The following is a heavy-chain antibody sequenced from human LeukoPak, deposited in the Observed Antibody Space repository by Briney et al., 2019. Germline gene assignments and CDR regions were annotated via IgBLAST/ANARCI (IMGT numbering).Heavy chain of an antibody. Sequence: SETLSLTCTVSGGSISSSSYYWGWIRQPAGKGLEWIGRIYTSGSTNYNPSLKSRVTISVDTSKNQFSLKLSSVTAADTAVYYCARDGDDYGDYGLDYWGQGTLVTVSS. CDR1: GGSISSSSYY. D-gene: IGHD4-17*01. CDR2: IYTSGST. V-gene: IGHV4-61*02. J-gene: IGHJ4*02. CDR3: ARDGDDYGDYGLDY.